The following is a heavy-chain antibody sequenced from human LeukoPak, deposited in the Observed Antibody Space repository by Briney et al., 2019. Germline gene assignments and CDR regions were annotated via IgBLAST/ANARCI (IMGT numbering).Heavy chain of an antibody. CDR2: INAGNGNT. J-gene: IGHJ5*02. CDR1: GYTFTSYA. D-gene: IGHD3-10*01. CDR3: ARDGDILWFGESRRISKTTPLMGRFDP. Sequence: HGASVKVSCKASGYTFTSYAMHWVRQAPGQRLEWMGWINAGNGNTKYSQKFQGRVTITRDTSASTAYMELSSLRSEDTAVYYCARDGDILWFGESRRISKTTPLMGRFDPWGQGTLVTVSS. V-gene: IGHV1-3*01.